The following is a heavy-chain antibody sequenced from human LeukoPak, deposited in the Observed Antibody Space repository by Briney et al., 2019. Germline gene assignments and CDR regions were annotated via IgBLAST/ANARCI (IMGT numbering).Heavy chain of an antibody. V-gene: IGHV1-18*01. CDR3: ARDLGGSGWPD. J-gene: IGHJ4*02. D-gene: IGHD6-19*01. CDR1: GYTFTTYA. CDR2: ISAYNGNT. Sequence: ASVKVSCKASGYTFTTYAIHWVRQAPGQRLEWMGWISAYNGNTNYAQKLQGRVTMTTDTSTSTAYMELRSLRSDDTAVYYCARDLGGSGWPDWGQGTLVTVSS.